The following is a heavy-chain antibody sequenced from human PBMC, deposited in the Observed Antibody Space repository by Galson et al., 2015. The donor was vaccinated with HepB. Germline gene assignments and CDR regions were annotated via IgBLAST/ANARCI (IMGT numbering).Heavy chain of an antibody. V-gene: IGHV1-46*01. Sequence: SVKVSCKASGSTFTSYYMHWVRQAPGQGLEWMGIINPSGGSTSYAQKFQGRVTMTRDTSTSTVYMELSSLRSEDTAVYYCARDSLALNWFDPWGQGTLVTVSS. D-gene: IGHD1-1*01. CDR2: INPSGGST. J-gene: IGHJ5*02. CDR3: ARDSLALNWFDP. CDR1: GSTFTSYY.